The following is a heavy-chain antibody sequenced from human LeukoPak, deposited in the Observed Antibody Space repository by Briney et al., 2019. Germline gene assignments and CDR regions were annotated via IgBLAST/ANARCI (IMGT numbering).Heavy chain of an antibody. CDR3: ARAYYYDSSGYSSDAFDI. CDR2: ISYGGSNK. CDR1: GFTFSSYA. Sequence: GGSLRLSCAASGFTFSSYAMHWVRQAPGKGLEWVAVISYGGSNKYYADSVKGRFTISRDNSKNTLYLQMNSLRAEDTAVYYCARAYYYDSSGYSSDAFDIWGQGTMVTVSS. D-gene: IGHD3-22*01. V-gene: IGHV3-30-3*01. J-gene: IGHJ3*02.